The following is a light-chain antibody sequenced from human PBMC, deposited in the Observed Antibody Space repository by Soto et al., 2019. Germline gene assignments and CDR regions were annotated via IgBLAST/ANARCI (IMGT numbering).Light chain of an antibody. CDR2: DVS. CDR1: SSDVGSHDL. J-gene: IGLJ1*01. Sequence: QSALAQPASVSGSPGQSIAISCTGNSSDVGSHDLVSWHQQQSGKVPKLIIYDVSSRPSGVSNHFSGSKSGNTASLTISGLQAEDEADYYCSSFTSTTTYVFGTGTKVTV. CDR3: SSFTSTTTYV. V-gene: IGLV2-14*02.